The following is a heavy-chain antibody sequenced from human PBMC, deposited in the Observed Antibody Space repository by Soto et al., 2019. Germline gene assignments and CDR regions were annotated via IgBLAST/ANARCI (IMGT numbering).Heavy chain of an antibody. Sequence: SQTLSLTCAISGDSVSSNSATWNWIRQSPSRGLEWLGRTYYRSNWYNEYAVSVQSRMTINPDTSKNQFSLQLNSVTPEDTAVYYCARETGYSSGWRQDYWGQGTLVTVSS. V-gene: IGHV6-1*01. J-gene: IGHJ4*02. CDR1: GDSVSSNSAT. CDR3: ARETGYSSGWRQDY. D-gene: IGHD6-19*01. CDR2: TYYRSNWYN.